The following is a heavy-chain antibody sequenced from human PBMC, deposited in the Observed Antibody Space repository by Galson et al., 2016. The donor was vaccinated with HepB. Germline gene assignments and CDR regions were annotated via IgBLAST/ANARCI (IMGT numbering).Heavy chain of an antibody. CDR2: IYNSANT. Sequence: SETLSLTCSVSGGSISSNSYFWGWIRQPPGKGLEWIGSIYNSANTYYNPSLKSRVTISVDSSKNQFSVELRSVIAADTAVYYCARRPSNFAITGAEDWGQGTLTIVSS. V-gene: IGHV4-39*01. CDR1: GGSISSNSYF. J-gene: IGHJ4*02. D-gene: IGHD1-20*01. CDR3: ARRPSNFAITGAED.